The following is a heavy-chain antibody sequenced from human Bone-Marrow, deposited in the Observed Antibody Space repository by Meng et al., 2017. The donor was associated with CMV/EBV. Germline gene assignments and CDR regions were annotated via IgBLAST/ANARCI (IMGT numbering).Heavy chain of an antibody. V-gene: IGHV4-39*07. CDR2: LYYNGDT. CDR3: AQRIYIDSYYFDS. D-gene: IGHD2/OR15-2a*01. Sequence: PQRQESGPGRVKPSETLSLTCTVSGGPISSNYYWGWIRQSPGKGLEWIGSLYYNGDTYYNPSLKSRVTLSVDTSKNQFSLKLNSVIAADTAVYYCAQRIYIDSYYFDSWGQGTLVTVSS. J-gene: IGHJ4*02. CDR1: GGPISSNYY.